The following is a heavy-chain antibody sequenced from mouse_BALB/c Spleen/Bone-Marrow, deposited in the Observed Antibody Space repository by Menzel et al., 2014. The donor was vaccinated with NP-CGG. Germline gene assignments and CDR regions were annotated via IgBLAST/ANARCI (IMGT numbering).Heavy chain of an antibody. CDR2: ISSGSSTI. Sequence: EVKLVDSGGGLVQPGGSRKLSCAASGFTFSSFGMHWVRQAPEKGLEWAAYISSGSSTIYYADTVKGRFAISRDNPKNTLFLQMTSLRSEDTAMYYCVRDYGYGAMDYWGQGTSVSVSS. D-gene: IGHD1-2*01. CDR1: GFTFSSFG. J-gene: IGHJ4*01. V-gene: IGHV5-17*02. CDR3: VRDYGYGAMDY.